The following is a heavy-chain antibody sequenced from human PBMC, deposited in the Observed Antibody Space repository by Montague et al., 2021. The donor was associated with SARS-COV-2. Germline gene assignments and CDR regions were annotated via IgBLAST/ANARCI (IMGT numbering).Heavy chain of an antibody. V-gene: IGHV4-39*01. CDR3: ARLYDSSSYYYGMDV. CDR2: IYYSGST. Sequence: SETLSLTCTVSGGSISSSSYYWGWIRQPPGKGLEWIGSIYYSGSTYYNPPLKSRVTISVDTSKNQFSLKLSSVTAADTAVYYCARLYDSSSYYYGMDVWGQGTTVTASS. CDR1: GGSISSSSYY. J-gene: IGHJ6*02. D-gene: IGHD5/OR15-5a*01.